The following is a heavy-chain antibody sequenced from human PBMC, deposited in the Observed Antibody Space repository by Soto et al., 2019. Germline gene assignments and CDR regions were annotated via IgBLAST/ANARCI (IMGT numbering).Heavy chain of an antibody. D-gene: IGHD2-15*01. J-gene: IGHJ3*02. CDR1: GFTFSSYS. Sequence: PGGSLRLSCAASGFTFSSYSMNWVRQAPGKGLEWVSYISSSSSTIYYADSVKGRFTISRDNAKNSLYLQMNSLRDEDTAVYYCARVSSYCSGGSCYWDAFDIWGQGTMVTVSS. V-gene: IGHV3-48*02. CDR2: ISSSSSTI. CDR3: ARVSSYCSGGSCYWDAFDI.